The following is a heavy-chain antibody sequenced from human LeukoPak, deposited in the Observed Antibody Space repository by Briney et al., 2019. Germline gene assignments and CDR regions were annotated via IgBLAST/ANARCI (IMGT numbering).Heavy chain of an antibody. CDR3: ARGRDMDV. J-gene: IGHJ6*03. Sequence: ASVKVSCKASGGTFSSYAISWVRQAPGQGLEWMGWMNPKSGDTGYEQKFQGRVTITRDSSISTVYMELSSLRSEDTALYYCARGRDMDVWGKGTSVTVSS. V-gene: IGHV1-8*02. CDR1: GGTFSSYA. CDR2: MNPKSGDT.